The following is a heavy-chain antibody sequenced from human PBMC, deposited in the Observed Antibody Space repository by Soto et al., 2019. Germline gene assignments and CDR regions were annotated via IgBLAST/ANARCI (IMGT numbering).Heavy chain of an antibody. CDR1: GFTFGNYG. CDR2: TSYDGNNK. D-gene: IGHD1-26*01. V-gene: IGHV3-30*18. J-gene: IGHJ4*02. CDR3: AKGGGSARDFDY. Sequence: RLSCTGSGFTFGNYGMHWVRQAPGKGLEWVASTSYDGNNKYYADSLKGRFTISRDNSKKMVYLQMTSLGPEDTAVYYCAKGGGSARDFDYWGQGAMVTVSS.